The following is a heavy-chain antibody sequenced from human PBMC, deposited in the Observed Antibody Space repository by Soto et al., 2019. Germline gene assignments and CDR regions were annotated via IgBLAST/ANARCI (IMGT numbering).Heavy chain of an antibody. D-gene: IGHD3-10*01. CDR2: IIPILGIA. V-gene: IGHV1-69*02. CDR3: ARAIVTMVRADYYYYGMDV. Sequence: QVQLVQSGAEVKKPGSSVKVSCKASGGTFSSYTISWVRQAPGQGLEWMGRIIPILGIANYAQKFQGRVTITADKSTSTAYMELSSLRSEDTAVYYCARAIVTMVRADYYYYGMDVWGQGTTVTVSS. J-gene: IGHJ6*02. CDR1: GGTFSSYT.